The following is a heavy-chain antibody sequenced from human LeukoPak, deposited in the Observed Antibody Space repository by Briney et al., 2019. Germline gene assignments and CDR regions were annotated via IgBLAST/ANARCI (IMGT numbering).Heavy chain of an antibody. CDR3: ARSSEGRYYYDSSGYSYYYYYMDV. J-gene: IGHJ6*03. D-gene: IGHD3-22*01. V-gene: IGHV4-59*01. CDR1: GGSFSGYY. CDR2: IHYSGST. Sequence: KTSETLSLTCAVYGGSFSGYYWSWIRQPPGKGLEWIGYIHYSGSTSYNPSPRSRVTISVDTSKNQFSLKLSSVTAADTAVYYCARSSEGRYYYDSSGYSYYYYYMDVWGKGTTVTISS.